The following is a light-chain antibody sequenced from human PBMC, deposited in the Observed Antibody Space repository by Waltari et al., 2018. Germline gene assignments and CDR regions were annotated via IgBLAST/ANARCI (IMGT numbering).Light chain of an antibody. V-gene: IGKV3-20*01. CDR2: GAS. J-gene: IGKJ1*01. CDR3: QQYVTSRT. CDR1: QSVGSSY. Sequence: EIVLTQSPGTLSLSPGERATLSCRASQSVGSSYLAWYQQKPGQAPRLLIYGASNKATDIPDRFSGSESGTDFALTISRLEPEDLAVYYCQQYVTSRTFGQGTKVEIK.